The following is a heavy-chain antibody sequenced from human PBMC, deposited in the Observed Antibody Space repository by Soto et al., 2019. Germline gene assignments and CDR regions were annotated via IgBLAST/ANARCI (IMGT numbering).Heavy chain of an antibody. Sequence: QVQLQESGPGLVKPSETLSLTCTVSGASISSSYWSWIRQSPGKGLEWIGYVFYSGSTNYNPSLKSRVTISVDTSKNQFSLKLKSVTAADTAVYYCARVYYDSSGQSNTFDIWGQGTMVTVSS. J-gene: IGHJ3*02. CDR3: ARVYYDSSGQSNTFDI. V-gene: IGHV4-59*01. CDR2: VFYSGST. D-gene: IGHD3-22*01. CDR1: GASISSSY.